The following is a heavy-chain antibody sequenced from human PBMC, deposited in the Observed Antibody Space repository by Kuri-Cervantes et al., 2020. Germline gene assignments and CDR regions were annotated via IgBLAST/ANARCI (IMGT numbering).Heavy chain of an antibody. CDR1: GFTFSSYG. CDR2: ISYDGSNK. V-gene: IGHV3-30*03. CDR3: ARVRGGSYDY. J-gene: IGHJ4*02. D-gene: IGHD1-26*01. Sequence: GGSLRLSCAASGFTFSSYGMHWVRQAPGKGLEWVAVISYDGSNKYHADSVKGRFTISRDNSKNTLYLRMNSLRAEDTAVYYCARVRGGSYDYWGQGTLVTVSS.